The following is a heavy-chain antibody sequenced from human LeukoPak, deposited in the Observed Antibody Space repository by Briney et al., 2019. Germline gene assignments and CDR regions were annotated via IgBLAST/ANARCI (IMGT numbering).Heavy chain of an antibody. Sequence: SETLSLTCTVSGGSISSGSYYWSWIRQPPGKGLEWIGYIYYSGSTNYNPSLKSRVTISVDTSKNQFSLKLSSVTAADTAVYYCARGIAAAGIRGLDYWGQGTLVTVSS. CDR3: ARGIAAAGIRGLDY. J-gene: IGHJ4*02. D-gene: IGHD6-13*01. V-gene: IGHV4-61*01. CDR2: IYYSGST. CDR1: GGSISSGSYY.